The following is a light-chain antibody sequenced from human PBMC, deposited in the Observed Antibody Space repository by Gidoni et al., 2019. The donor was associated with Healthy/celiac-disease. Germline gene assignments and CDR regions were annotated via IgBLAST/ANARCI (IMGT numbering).Light chain of an antibody. Sequence: DIQLTQSPSFLSASVGDRVTITCRASQGISSYLAWYQPKPGKAPKLLIYAASTLQSGVPSRFSGSGSGTEFTLTISSLQPEDFATYYCQQLNSYPLITFGQGTRLEIK. J-gene: IGKJ5*01. CDR1: QGISSY. CDR2: AAS. V-gene: IGKV1-9*01. CDR3: QQLNSYPLIT.